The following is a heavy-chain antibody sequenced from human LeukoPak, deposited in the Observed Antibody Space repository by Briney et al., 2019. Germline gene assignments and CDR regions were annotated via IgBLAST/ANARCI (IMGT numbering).Heavy chain of an antibody. CDR2: ISGSGGST. Sequence: GGSLRLSCAASGFTFSSYAMSWVRQAPGKGLEWVSVISGSGGSTYYADSVRGRFTISRDNSKNTLYLQMNSLRAEDTAVYYCARSSDPSPRFGEWAYWGQGTLVTVSS. CDR3: ARSSDPSPRFGEWAY. J-gene: IGHJ4*02. CDR1: GFTFSSYA. D-gene: IGHD3-10*02. V-gene: IGHV3-23*01.